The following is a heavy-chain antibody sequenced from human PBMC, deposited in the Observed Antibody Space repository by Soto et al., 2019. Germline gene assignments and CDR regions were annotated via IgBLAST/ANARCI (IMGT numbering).Heavy chain of an antibody. Sequence: EVQLVESGGGLVQPGGSLRLSCAASGFAFSDPYMDWVRQAPGKGLEWVGRITNKRDGYSTEYAASVKGRFTISRDDSQNSLYLQMNSLKTEDTDVYYCARDWGTALMTWGQGTLVTVSS. J-gene: IGHJ5*02. CDR1: GFAFSDPY. CDR3: ARDWGTALMT. D-gene: IGHD5-18*01. V-gene: IGHV3-72*01. CDR2: ITNKRDGYST.